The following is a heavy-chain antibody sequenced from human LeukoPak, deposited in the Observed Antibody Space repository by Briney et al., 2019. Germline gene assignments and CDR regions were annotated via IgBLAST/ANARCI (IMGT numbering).Heavy chain of an antibody. CDR2: ISGSGGST. V-gene: IGHV3-23*01. D-gene: IGHD6-19*01. CDR1: GGSFSGYY. J-gene: IGHJ4*02. Sequence: RTSETLSLTCAVYGGSFSGYYWSWVRQAPGKGLEWVSAISGSGGSTYYADSVKGRFTISRDNSKNTLYLQMNSLRAEDTAVYYCAKRLTSGWAFDYWGQGTLVTVSS. CDR3: AKRLTSGWAFDY.